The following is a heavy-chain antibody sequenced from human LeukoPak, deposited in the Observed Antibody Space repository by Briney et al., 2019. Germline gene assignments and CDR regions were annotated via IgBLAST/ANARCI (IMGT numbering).Heavy chain of an antibody. V-gene: IGHV3-23*01. Sequence: GGSLRLSCAASGFTFSGSAMSWVRQAPGKGLEWVSAISGNGAATFYADSVKGRFTVSRDNAKNSLSLQMNSLRAEDTAVYYCARGSSSTDFDYWGQGTLVTVSS. CDR3: ARGSSSTDFDY. CDR1: GFTFSGSA. CDR2: ISGNGAAT. J-gene: IGHJ4*02. D-gene: IGHD2-2*01.